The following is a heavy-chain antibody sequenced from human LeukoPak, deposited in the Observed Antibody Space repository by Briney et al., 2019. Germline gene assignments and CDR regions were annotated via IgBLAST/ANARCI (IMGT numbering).Heavy chain of an antibody. D-gene: IGHD1-26*01. CDR3: ARDGRLWGSVLDP. V-gene: IGHV4-39*07. Sequence: SETLSLTCTVSSGSISTSNYYWGWVRQPPGKALEWIGNIFYSGSTYYSPSLKSRVTISLDTSRNQFSLKLSSVTAADTAVYYCARDGRLWGSVLDPWGQGTLVTVSS. CDR1: SGSISTSNYY. J-gene: IGHJ5*02. CDR2: IFYSGST.